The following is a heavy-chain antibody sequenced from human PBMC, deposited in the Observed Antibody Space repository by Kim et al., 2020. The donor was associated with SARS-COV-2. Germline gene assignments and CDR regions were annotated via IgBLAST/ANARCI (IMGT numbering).Heavy chain of an antibody. CDR3: ATFSSQANTVYYVD. CDR1: GDTFRSFV. CDR2: IVPLFDAT. Sequence: SVKVSCKASGDTFRSFVIAWVRQAPGQGLEFVGSIVPLFDATHYAQILQGRVTITADDSASTAYLELRGLKPEDTAVYYCATFSSQANTVYYVDWGRGT. V-gene: IGHV1-69*13. D-gene: IGHD3-9*01. J-gene: IGHJ4*02.